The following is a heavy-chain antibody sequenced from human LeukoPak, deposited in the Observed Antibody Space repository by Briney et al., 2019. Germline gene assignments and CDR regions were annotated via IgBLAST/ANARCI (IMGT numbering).Heavy chain of an antibody. CDR1: GGSFSGYY. Sequence: PSETLSLTCAVYGGSFSGYYWSWIRQPPGKGLEWIGEINHSGSTNYNPSLKSRVTISVDTSKNQFSLKLSSVTAADTAVYYCARRMVRGVTYPWGQGTLVTVSS. D-gene: IGHD3-10*01. CDR2: INHSGST. J-gene: IGHJ5*02. V-gene: IGHV4-34*01. CDR3: ARRMVRGVTYP.